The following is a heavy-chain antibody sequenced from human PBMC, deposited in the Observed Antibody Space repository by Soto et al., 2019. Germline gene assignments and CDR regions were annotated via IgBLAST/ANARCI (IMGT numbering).Heavy chain of an antibody. CDR1: GYSISSGYY. D-gene: IGHD3-3*01. CDR2: IYHSGST. CDR3: ARDHGEWLLFTDYYYYGMDV. V-gene: IGHV4-38-2*02. J-gene: IGHJ6*02. Sequence: PSETLSLTCAVSGYSISSGYYWGWIRQPPGKGLEWTGSIYHSGSTYYNPSLKSRVTISVDTSKNQFSLKLSSVTAADTAVYYCARDHGEWLLFTDYYYYGMDVWGQGTTVTVSS.